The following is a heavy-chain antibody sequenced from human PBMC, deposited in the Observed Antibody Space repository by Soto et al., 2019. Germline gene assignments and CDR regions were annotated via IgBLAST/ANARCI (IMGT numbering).Heavy chain of an antibody. D-gene: IGHD2-2*01. J-gene: IGHJ3*02. CDR2: IIPILGIA. CDR3: ARGGYCSSTSCPRGAFDI. Sequence: SVKVSGKPSGGTFSSYTISWVRQANGQGLECMGRIIPILGIANYAQKFQGRVTITADKSTSTAYMELSSLRSEDTAVYYCARGGYCSSTSCPRGAFDIWG. V-gene: IGHV1-69*02. CDR1: GGTFSSYT.